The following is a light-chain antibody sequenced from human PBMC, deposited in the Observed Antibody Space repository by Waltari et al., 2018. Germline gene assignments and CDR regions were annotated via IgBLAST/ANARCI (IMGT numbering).Light chain of an antibody. Sequence: QSVLTQPPSASGTPGQRVTIACSGGSSNIESNYVCWLRQLPGKTPQLLIYRDYQRPFGVPDRVSGSQSGATASLAISGLRSEDEADYFCAAWDDSLSAVCFGGGTRLTVL. CDR2: RDY. J-gene: IGLJ2*01. CDR3: AAWDDSLSAVC. CDR1: SSNIESNY. V-gene: IGLV1-47*01.